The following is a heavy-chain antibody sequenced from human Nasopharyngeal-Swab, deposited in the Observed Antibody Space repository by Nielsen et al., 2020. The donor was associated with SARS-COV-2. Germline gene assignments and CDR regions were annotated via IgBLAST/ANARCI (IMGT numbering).Heavy chain of an antibody. D-gene: IGHD1-20*01. J-gene: IGHJ2*01. Sequence: GESLKISCAASGFTFSSYEMNWVRQAPGKGLEWVSYISSSGSTIYYADSVKGRFTISRDNAKNSLYLQMNSLRAEDTAVYYCARDKARYNWNLSLGWYFDLWGRGTRVTVSS. CDR2: ISSSGSTI. V-gene: IGHV3-48*03. CDR3: ARDKARYNWNLSLGWYFDL. CDR1: GFTFSSYE.